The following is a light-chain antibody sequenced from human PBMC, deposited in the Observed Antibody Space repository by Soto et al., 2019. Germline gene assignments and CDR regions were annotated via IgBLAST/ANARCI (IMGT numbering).Light chain of an antibody. CDR1: SSNIGAGYD. CDR3: QSYDSSLSASDVV. J-gene: IGLJ2*01. Sequence: SVLTQPPSVSGAPGQRVTISCTGSSSNIGAGYDVHWYQQLPGTAPKLLIYGNSNRPSGVPDRFSVSKSGTSASLAITGLQAEDDADYSCQSYDSSLSASDVVFGGGTKLTVL. V-gene: IGLV1-40*01. CDR2: GNS.